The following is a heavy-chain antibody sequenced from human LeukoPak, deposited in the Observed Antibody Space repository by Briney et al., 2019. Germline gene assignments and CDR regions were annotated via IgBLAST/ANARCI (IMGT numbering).Heavy chain of an antibody. CDR1: GFSVTNNY. D-gene: IGHD5-24*01. CDR3: ARGDGYNFFDY. V-gene: IGHV3-53*01. J-gene: IGHJ4*02. CDR2: FYVGGAT. Sequence: PGGSLRLSCAVSGFSVTNNYMSWVRQAAGKGREWVSGFYVGGATYYADSVKGRFSISRDNSENTLYLQMKRLRAEDTAVYYCARGDGYNFFDYWGQGTLVTVSS.